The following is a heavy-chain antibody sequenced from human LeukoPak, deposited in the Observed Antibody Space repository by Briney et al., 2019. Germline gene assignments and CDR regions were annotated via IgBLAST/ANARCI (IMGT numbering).Heavy chain of an antibody. CDR2: IKQDGSET. Sequence: PGGSLRLSCVVSGFTFSSSWMTWVRQARGKGLEWVANIKQDGSETHYVDSVKGRFTISRDNAKNSLYLQMNSLRAEDTAVYYCAREPGIGYAFDIWGHGTVVTVSS. CDR1: GFTFSSSW. V-gene: IGHV3-7*01. D-gene: IGHD2/OR15-2a*01. J-gene: IGHJ3*02. CDR3: AREPGIGYAFDI.